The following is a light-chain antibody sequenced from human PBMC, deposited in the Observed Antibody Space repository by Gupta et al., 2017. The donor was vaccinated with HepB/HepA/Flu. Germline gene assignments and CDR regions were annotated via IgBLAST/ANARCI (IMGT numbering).Light chain of an antibody. Sequence: DIQMTQSPSTLSASVGDRVTITCRASQSISSRLAWYQQKPGKAPKLLIYRASSLESGVPSRFSGSASGTEFTLTISSLQPDDFATYYCQQYTSYPCNFGQGTKLEIK. V-gene: IGKV1-5*03. CDR1: QSISSR. CDR2: RAS. CDR3: QQYTSYPCN. J-gene: IGKJ2*02.